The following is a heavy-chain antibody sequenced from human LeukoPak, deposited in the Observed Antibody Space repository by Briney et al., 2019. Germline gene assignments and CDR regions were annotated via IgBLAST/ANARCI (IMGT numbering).Heavy chain of an antibody. J-gene: IGHJ4*02. D-gene: IGHD6-19*01. CDR1: GFTFGSYG. CDR2: IKQDGSEK. CDR3: TRDGSDMGDY. V-gene: IGHV3-7*03. Sequence: GGSLRLSCAASGFTFGSYGMHWVRQAPGKGLEWVANIKQDGSEKYYVDSVKGRFTISRDNAKNSLFLQMNSLRAEDTALYYCTRDGSDMGDYWGLGILVTVSS.